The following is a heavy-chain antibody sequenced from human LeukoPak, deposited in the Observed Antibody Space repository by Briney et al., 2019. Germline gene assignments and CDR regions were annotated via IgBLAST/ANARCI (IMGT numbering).Heavy chain of an antibody. J-gene: IGHJ4*02. CDR3: ARGGTYQPLLGY. CDR1: ALTFSNYW. CDR2: ISSSSSYI. D-gene: IGHD2-2*01. Sequence: GRCLRLSCAASALTFSNYWIHSVRQAPGKWLELLTSISSSSSYIYYADSVKGRFTISRDNAKNSLYLQMNSLRAEDTAVYYCARGGTYQPLLGYWGQGTLVTVSS. V-gene: IGHV3-21*01.